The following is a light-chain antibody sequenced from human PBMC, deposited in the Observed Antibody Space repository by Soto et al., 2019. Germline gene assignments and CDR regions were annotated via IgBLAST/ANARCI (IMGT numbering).Light chain of an antibody. CDR1: QSVSNNY. V-gene: IGKV3-20*01. CDR3: QQYGS. CDR2: GAT. Sequence: ELVLTQSPGTLSLSPWSRSTLSCRASQSVSNNYLAWYQQKPGQAPRLLIHGATTRATGIPARFSGSGSGTELTLTISSLEPEDFAVHYCQQYGSFGKGKQREIK. J-gene: IGKJ5*01.